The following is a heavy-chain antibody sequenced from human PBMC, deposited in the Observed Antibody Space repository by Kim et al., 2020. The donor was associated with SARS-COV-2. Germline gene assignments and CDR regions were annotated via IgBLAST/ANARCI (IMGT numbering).Heavy chain of an antibody. D-gene: IGHD3-22*01. CDR3: AKVGGYTMMAFDY. V-gene: IGHV3-23*01. Sequence: YADSVKGRFTISRDNSKNTLYLQMNSLRAEDTAVYYCAKVGGYTMMAFDYWGQGTLVTVSS. J-gene: IGHJ4*02.